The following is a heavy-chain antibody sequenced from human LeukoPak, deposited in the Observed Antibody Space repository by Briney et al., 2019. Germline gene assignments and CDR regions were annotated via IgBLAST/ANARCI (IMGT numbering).Heavy chain of an antibody. CDR2: ISYDGSSK. CDR1: GFTFSSYG. V-gene: IGHV3-30*18. J-gene: IGHJ4*02. D-gene: IGHD3-3*01. CDR3: AKGPTYDFWSGYHDY. Sequence: PGGSLRLSCAAPGFTFSSYGMHWVRQAPGKGLEWVAVISYDGSSKYYADSVKDRFTISRDNSKNTLYLQMNSLRAEDTAVYYCAKGPTYDFWSGYHDYWGQGTLVTVSS.